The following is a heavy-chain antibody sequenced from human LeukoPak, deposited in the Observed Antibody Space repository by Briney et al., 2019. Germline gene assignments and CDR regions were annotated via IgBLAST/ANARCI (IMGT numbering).Heavy chain of an antibody. CDR3: ARDQGGVLLWFGESPYYYMDV. CDR1: GFTLSSYW. CDR2: IKQDGSEK. Sequence: PGGSLRLSCAASGFTLSSYWMSWVRQAPGKGLEWVANIKQDGSEKYYVDSVKGRFTISRDNAKNSLYLQMNSLRAEDTAVYYCARDQGGVLLWFGESPYYYMDVWGKGTTVTVSS. V-gene: IGHV3-7*01. D-gene: IGHD3-10*01. J-gene: IGHJ6*03.